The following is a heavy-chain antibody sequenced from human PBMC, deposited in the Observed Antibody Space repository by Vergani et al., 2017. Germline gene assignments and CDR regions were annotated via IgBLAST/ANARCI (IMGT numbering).Heavy chain of an antibody. CDR1: GGTFSSYA. J-gene: IGHJ6*02. CDR3: ARLIPRIAVAGYYYYGMDV. V-gene: IGHV7-4-1*02. CDR2: INTNTGNP. Sequence: QVQLVQSGAEVKKPGSSVKVSCKASGGTFSSYAISWVRQAPGQGLEWMGWINTNTGNPTYAQGFTGRFVFSLDTSVSTAYLQISSLKAEDTAVYYCARLIPRIAVAGYYYYGMDVWGQGTTVTVSS. D-gene: IGHD6-19*01.